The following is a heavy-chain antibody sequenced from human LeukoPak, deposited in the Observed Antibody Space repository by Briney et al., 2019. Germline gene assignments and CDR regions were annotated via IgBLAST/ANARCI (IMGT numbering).Heavy chain of an antibody. CDR2: ISSSGSTV. J-gene: IGHJ6*04. CDR3: ATPLKLPPGYYGMDV. Sequence: GGSLRLSCAASGFTFSNYEMRWVRQAPGKGLEWVSYISSSGSTVYYADSVKGRFTISRDNAKNSLYLQVNSLRAEDTAVYYCATPLKLPPGYYGMDVWGKGTTVTVSS. D-gene: IGHD2-15*01. V-gene: IGHV3-48*03. CDR1: GFTFSNYE.